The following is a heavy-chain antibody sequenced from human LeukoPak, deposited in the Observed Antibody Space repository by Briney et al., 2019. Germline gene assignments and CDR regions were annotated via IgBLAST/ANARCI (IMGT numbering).Heavy chain of an antibody. CDR2: IKQDGSEK. CDR1: GFTFSSYW. D-gene: IGHD2-2*01. J-gene: IGHJ4*02. V-gene: IGHV3-7*01. Sequence: GGSLRLSCAASGFTFSSYWLSWVRQAPGKGLEWVASIKQDGSEKYYVDSVKGLFTISRDNAKNSLYLQMNSLRAEDTAVYYCARDHPVGYCSSTSCQNVYFDYWGQGTLVTVSS. CDR3: ARDHPVGYCSSTSCQNVYFDY.